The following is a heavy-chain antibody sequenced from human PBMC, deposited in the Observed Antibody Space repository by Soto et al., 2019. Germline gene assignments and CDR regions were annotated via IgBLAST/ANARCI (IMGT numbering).Heavy chain of an antibody. CDR2: ISGSGGST. Sequence: GSLRLSCAASGFTFSSYAMNWVRQAPGRGLEGVSAISGSGGSTYYADSVKGRFTISRDNSKNTLYLQMNSLRAEDTAVYYCGKGEGYGDSPYYFDYGGQETLVTVSS. D-gene: IGHD4-17*01. CDR1: GFTFSSYA. CDR3: GKGEGYGDSPYYFDY. J-gene: IGHJ4*02. V-gene: IGHV3-23*01.